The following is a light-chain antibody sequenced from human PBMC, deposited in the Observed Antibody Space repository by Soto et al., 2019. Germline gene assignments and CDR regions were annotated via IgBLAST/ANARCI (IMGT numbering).Light chain of an antibody. CDR1: SGPSTYA. CDR3: QSLGTGIQV. V-gene: IGLV4-69*01. J-gene: IGLJ3*02. Sequence: QTVVTQSPSASASLGASVKLTCTLSSGPSTYAIAWHQQQSEKGPRFLMKINYDGTHSKGDGFFDRFSGSSSGAERHLTISRLQSEDEADYYCQSLGTGIQVFGGGTKLTV. CDR2: INYDGTH.